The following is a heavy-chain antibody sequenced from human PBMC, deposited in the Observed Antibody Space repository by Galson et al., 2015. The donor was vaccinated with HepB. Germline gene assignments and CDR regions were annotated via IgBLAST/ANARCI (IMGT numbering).Heavy chain of an antibody. CDR2: ISYDGSNK. CDR1: GFSFSNYG. Sequence: LRLSCAASGFSFSNYGMHWVRQAPGMGLEWVAVISYDGSNKYYADSVKGRFTISRDNSKNTLYLQMNSLRTDDTAVYYCGSYDDALDIWGQGTMVTLS. D-gene: IGHD3-16*01. CDR3: GSYDDALDI. V-gene: IGHV3-30*03. J-gene: IGHJ3*02.